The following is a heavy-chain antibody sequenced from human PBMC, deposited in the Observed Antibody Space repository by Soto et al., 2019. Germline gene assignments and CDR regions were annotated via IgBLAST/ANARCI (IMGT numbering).Heavy chain of an antibody. CDR2: IIPIFGTA. V-gene: IGHV1-69*06. J-gene: IGHJ4*02. Sequence: ASVKVSCEACGGTFSSYAISWVRQAPGQGLEWMGGIIPIFGTANYAQKFQGRVTITADKSTSTAYMELSSLRSEDTAVYYCARRKGRDGYRTSFDYWGQGTLVTVSS. CDR1: GGTFSSYA. D-gene: IGHD5-12*01. CDR3: ARRKGRDGYRTSFDY.